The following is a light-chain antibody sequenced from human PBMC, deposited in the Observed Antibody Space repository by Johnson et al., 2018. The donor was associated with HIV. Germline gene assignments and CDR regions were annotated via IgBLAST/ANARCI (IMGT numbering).Light chain of an antibody. CDR1: SSNIGNFY. J-gene: IGLJ1*01. Sequence: QSVLTQPPSVSAAPGQRVTISCSGSSSNIGNFYVSWYQQLPETASKLLIYENNKRHWGIPDRFSGSKSGTSATLGITGVHTGDEADYYCGTWDSRLSAYVCGTGTKVTVL. V-gene: IGLV1-51*02. CDR2: ENN. CDR3: GTWDSRLSAYV.